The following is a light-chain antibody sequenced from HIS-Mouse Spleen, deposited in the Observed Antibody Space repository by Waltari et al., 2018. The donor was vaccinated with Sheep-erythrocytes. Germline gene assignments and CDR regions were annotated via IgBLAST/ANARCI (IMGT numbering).Light chain of an antibody. J-gene: IGLJ3*02. CDR2: EVS. Sequence: QSALTQPPSASGSPGQSVTIPCTGTSSAVGGYNYVSWYQQHPGKAPKLMIYEVSKRPSGVPDRFSGSKSGNTASLTVSGLQAEDEADYYCSSYAGSSTWVFGGGTKLTVL. V-gene: IGLV2-8*01. CDR3: SSYAGSSTWV. CDR1: SSAVGGYNY.